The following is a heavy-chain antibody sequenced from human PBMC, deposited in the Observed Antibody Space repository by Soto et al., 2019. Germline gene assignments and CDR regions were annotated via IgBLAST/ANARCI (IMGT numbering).Heavy chain of an antibody. D-gene: IGHD3-10*01. V-gene: IGHV1-24*01. CDR3: ATVGGSGSYFGEDY. CDR1: GETINDIS. Sequence: ASVELCCKDSGETINDISMQWVRQAPGKGLEWMGGFDPEDGETIYAQKFQGRVTMTEDTSTDTAYMELSSLRSEDTAVYYCATVGGSGSYFGEDYWGQGTLVTV. CDR2: FDPEDGET. J-gene: IGHJ4*02.